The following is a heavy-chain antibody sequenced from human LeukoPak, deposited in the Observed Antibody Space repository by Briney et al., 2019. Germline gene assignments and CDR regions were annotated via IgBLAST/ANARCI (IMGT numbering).Heavy chain of an antibody. CDR1: EYTFTDYY. D-gene: IGHD2-15*01. CDR3: ARGSVVGATASLAYGL. V-gene: IGHV1-2*02. Sequence: ASVTVSCKASEYTFTDYYIHWVRQAPGQGLEWMGWIKPNSGGTKYAQKYQGRVTMTTDTSISTAYMELSSLESDDTAVFYCARGSVVGATASLAYGLWGQGTIVTVSS. J-gene: IGHJ3*01. CDR2: IKPNSGGT.